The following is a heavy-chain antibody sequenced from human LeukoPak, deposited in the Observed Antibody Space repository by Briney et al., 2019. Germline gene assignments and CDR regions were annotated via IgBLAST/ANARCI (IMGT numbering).Heavy chain of an antibody. CDR2: ISSSGSTI. CDR1: GFTFRDYY. Sequence: GGSLRLSCAASGFTFRDYYMSWIRQAPGKGLEWVSYISSSGSTIYYADSVKGRFTISRDNAKNSLYLQMNSLRAEDTAVYYCAAPADYYDSSGGDYWGQGTLVTVSS. D-gene: IGHD3-22*01. CDR3: AAPADYYDSSGGDY. J-gene: IGHJ4*02. V-gene: IGHV3-11*04.